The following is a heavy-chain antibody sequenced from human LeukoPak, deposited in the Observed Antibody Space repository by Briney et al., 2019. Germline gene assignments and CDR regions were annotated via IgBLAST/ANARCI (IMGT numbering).Heavy chain of an antibody. Sequence: PGGSLRLSCAASGFTFSIYTMVWVRQAPGKGLEWVAVTSYDGSNKYYADSVKGRFTISRDNSNNTLYLQMNSLRAEDTAVYYCARNPGGIGDYWGQGTLVTVSS. D-gene: IGHD4-23*01. J-gene: IGHJ4*02. CDR2: TSYDGSNK. CDR1: GFTFSIYT. V-gene: IGHV3-30-3*01. CDR3: ARNPGGIGDY.